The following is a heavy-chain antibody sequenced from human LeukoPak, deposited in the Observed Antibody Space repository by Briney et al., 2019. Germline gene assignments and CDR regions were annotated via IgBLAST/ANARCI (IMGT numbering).Heavy chain of an antibody. CDR3: ARVGYDSSGYYLHDY. Sequence: ASVKVSCKASGYTFTSYDINWVRQATGQGLEWMGWMNPISGNTGSAHKFQGRVSMTRNNPIGTAYMELSSLRSEDTAVYYCARVGYDSSGYYLHDYWGQGTLVTVSS. CDR1: GYTFTSYD. V-gene: IGHV1-8*01. CDR2: MNPISGNT. J-gene: IGHJ4*02. D-gene: IGHD3-22*01.